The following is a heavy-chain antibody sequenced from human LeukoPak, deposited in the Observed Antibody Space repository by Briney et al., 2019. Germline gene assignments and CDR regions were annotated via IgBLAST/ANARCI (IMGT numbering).Heavy chain of an antibody. CDR1: GFTFSSYA. Sequence: GGSLRLSCAASGFTFSSYAMTWVRQAPGKGLEWVSSISSSSSYIYYADSVKGRFTISRDNAKNSPYLQMNSLRAEDTAVYYCASIQQLDGYYYYYGMDVWGQGTTVTVSS. V-gene: IGHV3-21*01. CDR3: ASIQQLDGYYYYYGMDV. CDR2: ISSSSSYI. D-gene: IGHD6-13*01. J-gene: IGHJ6*02.